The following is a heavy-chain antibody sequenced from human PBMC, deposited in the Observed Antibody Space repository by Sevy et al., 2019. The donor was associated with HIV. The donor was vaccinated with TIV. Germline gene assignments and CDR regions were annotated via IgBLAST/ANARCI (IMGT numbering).Heavy chain of an antibody. CDR1: GFTFGDYA. CDR2: IRSKTYGGTT. CDR3: TRVRGTISPYYYGMDV. V-gene: IGHV3-49*03. J-gene: IGHJ6*02. Sequence: GGSLRLSCTASGFTFGDYAMSWCRQAPGKGLEWVGFIRSKTYGGTTEYAASAKGRFTISRDDSKSIAYLQMNSLKTEDTAVYYCTRVRGTISPYYYGMDVWGQGTTVTVSS. D-gene: IGHD3-10*01.